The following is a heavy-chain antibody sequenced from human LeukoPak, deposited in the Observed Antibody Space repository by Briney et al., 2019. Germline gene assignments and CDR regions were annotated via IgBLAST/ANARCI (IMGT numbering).Heavy chain of an antibody. Sequence: SETLSLTCTVSGGSISSSSYYWGWIRQPPGKGLEWIGSIYYSGSTYYNPSLKSRVTISVDTSKNQFSLKLSSVTAADTAVYYCARGSHSYGYRPFDYWGQGTLVTVSS. V-gene: IGHV4-39*01. CDR2: IYYSGST. D-gene: IGHD5-18*01. CDR1: GGSISSSSYY. CDR3: ARGSHSYGYRPFDY. J-gene: IGHJ4*02.